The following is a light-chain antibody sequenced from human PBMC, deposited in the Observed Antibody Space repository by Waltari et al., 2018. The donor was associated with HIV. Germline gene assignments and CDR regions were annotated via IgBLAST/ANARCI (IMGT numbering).Light chain of an antibody. V-gene: IGLV1-47*01. CDR1: SSNIGNNF. J-gene: IGLJ3*02. Sequence: QSVLTQPPSASGTPGQRVVISCSGGSSNIGNNFVYWYQQLPGSTPKLLIYRNDQRPAGASERFSGSKSGTSAYLAISWLRSEDEADYYCATWDDSLNSFWVFGGGTKVTVL. CDR3: ATWDDSLNSFWV. CDR2: RND.